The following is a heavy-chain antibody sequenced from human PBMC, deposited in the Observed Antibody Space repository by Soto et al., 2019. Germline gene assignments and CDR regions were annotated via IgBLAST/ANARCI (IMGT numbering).Heavy chain of an antibody. CDR2: TSYDGTKN. CDR1: GFTFSRSP. D-gene: IGHD4-17*01. Sequence: QVHLVESGGGVVQPGKSLRLSCAASGFTFSRSPMHWVRQAPGKGLEWVALTSYDGTKNFYADSVTGRVSISRDNSNNTLYLQMNSLRVEGTALYYYAKGGTYGDRDFDTWGQGTRVTVSS. CDR3: AKGGTYGDRDFDT. J-gene: IGHJ4*02. V-gene: IGHV3-30*18.